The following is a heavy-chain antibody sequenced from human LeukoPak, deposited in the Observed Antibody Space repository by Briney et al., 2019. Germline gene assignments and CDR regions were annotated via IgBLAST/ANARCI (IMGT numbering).Heavy chain of an antibody. CDR1: GYSFTSYW. Sequence: GESLKISCKGSGYSFTSYWIGWVRQMPGKGLEWMGIIYPGDSDTRCSPSFQGQVTISADKSISTAYLQWSSLKASDTAMYYCARPGYSGYHDSPAFDIWGQGTMVTVSS. CDR3: ARPGYSGYHDSPAFDI. CDR2: IYPGDSDT. J-gene: IGHJ3*02. V-gene: IGHV5-51*01. D-gene: IGHD5-12*01.